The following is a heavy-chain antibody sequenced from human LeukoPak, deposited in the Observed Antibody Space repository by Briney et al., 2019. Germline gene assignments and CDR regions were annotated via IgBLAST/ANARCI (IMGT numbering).Heavy chain of an antibody. J-gene: IGHJ4*02. CDR2: IYHDGST. V-gene: IGHV4-4*02. CDR3: ARDRGGYTYSHDY. CDR1: GGSISSNNW. Sequence: SESLSLTCAVSGGSISSNNWWIWVRQSPEKGLEWIGEIYHDGSTNYNPSLKSRVTISMDKSKNQLSLKLNFVTAADTAVYYCARDRGGYTYSHDYWGQGTLVTVSS. D-gene: IGHD5-18*01.